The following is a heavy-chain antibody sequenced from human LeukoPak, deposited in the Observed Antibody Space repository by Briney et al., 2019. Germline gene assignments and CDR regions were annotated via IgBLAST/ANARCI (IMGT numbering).Heavy chain of an antibody. V-gene: IGHV4-34*01. CDR1: GGSSSGYD. J-gene: IGHJ4*02. Sequence: SETLSLTCAVYGGSSSGYDWNWIRQPPGKGLEWIGEISHSGSTNYNPSLKSRVSISVDTSKNQVSLKVTSVTAADTAVYYCARGGSGWYFDYWGQGTLVTVSS. D-gene: IGHD6-19*01. CDR3: ARGGSGWYFDY. CDR2: ISHSGST.